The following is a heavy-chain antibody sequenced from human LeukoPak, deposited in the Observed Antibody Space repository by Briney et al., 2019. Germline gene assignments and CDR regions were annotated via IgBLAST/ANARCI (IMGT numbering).Heavy chain of an antibody. Sequence: KPGGSLRLSCEASGFTFSIYTMNWVRQAPGKGLEWVSVISAGSRHIYYADSVRGRFTISRDNAKNTVYLQMNSLRAEDTAVYYCAIVGAAKRAYWGQGTLVTVSS. J-gene: IGHJ4*02. V-gene: IGHV3-21*01. CDR3: AIVGAAKRAY. D-gene: IGHD1-26*01. CDR2: ISAGSRHI. CDR1: GFTFSIYT.